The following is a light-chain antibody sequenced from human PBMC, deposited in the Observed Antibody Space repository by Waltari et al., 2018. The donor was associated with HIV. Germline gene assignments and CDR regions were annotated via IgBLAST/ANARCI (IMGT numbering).Light chain of an antibody. Sequence: QSALTQPSSVSRSPGQSVTISCTVTASDFGGYNYVSWYQPHPGKAPKHIICELKNRPSGVSTRFSGSNSANTASLTISGVQADDEADYYCSSYLRYSYHVVFGGGPKMNV. CDR2: ELK. CDR3: SSYLRYSYHVV. J-gene: IGLJ2*01. CDR1: ASDFGGYNY. V-gene: IGLV2-14*01.